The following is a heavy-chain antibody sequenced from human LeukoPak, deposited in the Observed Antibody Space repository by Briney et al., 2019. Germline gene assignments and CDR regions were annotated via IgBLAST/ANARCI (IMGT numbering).Heavy chain of an antibody. CDR2: IYPGDSDT. Sequence: GESLKISCTGSAYSFTSYWIVWGRHQPGKGLEWMGIIYPGDSDTRYSPSFQGQVTISADKSISTAYLQWSSLKASDTAMYYCFQASSSSFDYWGQGTLVTVSS. CDR1: AYSFTSYW. CDR3: FQASSSSFDY. D-gene: IGHD6-6*01. V-gene: IGHV5-51*01. J-gene: IGHJ4*02.